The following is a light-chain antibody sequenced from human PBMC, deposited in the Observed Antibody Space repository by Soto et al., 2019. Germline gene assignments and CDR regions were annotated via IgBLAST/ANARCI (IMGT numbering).Light chain of an antibody. J-gene: IGKJ1*01. CDR1: QGISSY. CDR3: QQYKSYWT. V-gene: IGKV1-9*01. Sequence: IQLTQSPSSLSASVVDRVTITFRASQGISSYLAWYQQKPGKAPKLLIYAASTLQSGVPSRFSGSGSGTEFTLTISSLQPDDFATYYCQQYKSYWTFGQGTKVDIK. CDR2: AAS.